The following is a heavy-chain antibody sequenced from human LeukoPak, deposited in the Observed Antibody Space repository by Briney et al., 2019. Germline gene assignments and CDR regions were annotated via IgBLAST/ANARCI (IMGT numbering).Heavy chain of an antibody. CDR3: ARETPEYD. J-gene: IGHJ4*02. CDR1: GFTFSSYS. CDR2: ISSSSTI. D-gene: IGHD1-14*01. Sequence: GGSLRLSCAASGFTFSSYSMNWVRQAPGKGLEWVSYISSSSTIYYADSAKGRFTISRDNAKNSLYLQMNSLRDEDTAVYYCARETPEYDWGQGTLVTVSS. V-gene: IGHV3-48*02.